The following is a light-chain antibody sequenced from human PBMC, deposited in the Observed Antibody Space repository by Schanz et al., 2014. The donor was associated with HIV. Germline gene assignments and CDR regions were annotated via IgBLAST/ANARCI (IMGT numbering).Light chain of an antibody. CDR1: SSNIGADYD. V-gene: IGLV1-40*01. Sequence: QSVLAQPPSVSGAPGQRVTISCTGSSSNIGADYDVHWYQLLPGTAPKLLIFDNTNRPSGVPARFSGSKSGSSASLAISGLQDEDEADYYCSSYAGSNTLVFGGGTKLTVL. J-gene: IGLJ2*01. CDR2: DNT. CDR3: SSYAGSNTLV.